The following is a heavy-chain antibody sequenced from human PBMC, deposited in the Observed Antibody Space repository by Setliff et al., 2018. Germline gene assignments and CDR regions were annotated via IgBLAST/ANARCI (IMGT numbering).Heavy chain of an antibody. Sequence: TLSLTCTVSGGSIRSGSFYWSWIRQSAEKGLEWIGRVHASGSPNYNPSFKGRVTISLDTSTSQFSLNLNSVTAADTAVYYCAKERYFDWFFENWGQGTLVTVSS. D-gene: IGHD3-9*01. J-gene: IGHJ4*02. CDR1: GGSIRSGSFY. CDR2: VHASGSP. V-gene: IGHV4-61*02. CDR3: AKERYFDWFFEN.